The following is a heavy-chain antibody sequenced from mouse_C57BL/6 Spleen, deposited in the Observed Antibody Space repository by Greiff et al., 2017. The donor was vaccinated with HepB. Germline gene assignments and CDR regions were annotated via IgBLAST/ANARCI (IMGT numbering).Heavy chain of an antibody. CDR1: GYTFTGYW. D-gene: IGHD2-3*01. CDR2: ILPGSGRT. Sequence: VHLVESGAELMKPGASVKLSCKATGYTFTGYWIEWVKQRPGHGLEWIGEILPGSGRTNYNEKFKGKATFTADTSSNTAYMQLSRLTTEDSAIYYCARGVTRWYFDVWGTGTTVTVSS. V-gene: IGHV1-9*01. J-gene: IGHJ1*03. CDR3: ARGVTRWYFDV.